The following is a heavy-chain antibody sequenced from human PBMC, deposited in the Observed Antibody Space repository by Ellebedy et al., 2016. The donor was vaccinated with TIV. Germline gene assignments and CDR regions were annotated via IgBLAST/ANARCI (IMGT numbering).Heavy chain of an antibody. D-gene: IGHD2-21*01. Sequence: GESLKISXKGSGYSFTSYWIGWVRQMPGKGLEWMGIIYPGDSDTRYSPSFQGQVTISADKSISTAYLQWSSLKASDTAMYYCARGSLLEMLLGRFDPWGQGTLVTVSS. CDR3: ARGSLLEMLLGRFDP. CDR2: IYPGDSDT. V-gene: IGHV5-51*01. CDR1: GYSFTSYW. J-gene: IGHJ5*02.